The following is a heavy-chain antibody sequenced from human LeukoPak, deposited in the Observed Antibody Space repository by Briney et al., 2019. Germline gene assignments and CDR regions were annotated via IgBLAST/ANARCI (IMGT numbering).Heavy chain of an antibody. V-gene: IGHV1-2*02. D-gene: IGHD1-26*01. CDR1: GYTFTGYY. CDR3: ARDRTSGSYLYYFDY. Sequence: GASVKVSCKASGYTFTGYYMHWVRQAPGQGLEWMGWINPNSGGTNYAQKFQGRVTMTRDTSISTAYTELSRLRSDDTAVYYCARDRTSGSYLYYFDYWGQGTLVTVSS. J-gene: IGHJ4*02. CDR2: INPNSGGT.